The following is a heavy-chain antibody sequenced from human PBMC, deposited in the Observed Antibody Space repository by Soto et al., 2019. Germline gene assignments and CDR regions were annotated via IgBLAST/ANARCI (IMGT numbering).Heavy chain of an antibody. V-gene: IGHV3-23*01. Sequence: PSGSLRLTCAASGFTFSIYAMSWFRQAPGKGLERVSAISGSGGSTYYADSVKGRFTISRDNSSNTLYLQMSSLRSQDTAVYYCADDRALVARDSWAYWVQGTRVTVSS. CDR2: ISGSGGST. CDR3: ADDRALVARDSWAY. D-gene: IGHD5-12*01. J-gene: IGHJ4*02. CDR1: GFTFSIYA.